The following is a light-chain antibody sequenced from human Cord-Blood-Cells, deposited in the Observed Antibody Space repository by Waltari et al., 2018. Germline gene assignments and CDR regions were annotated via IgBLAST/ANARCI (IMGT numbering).Light chain of an antibody. CDR2: GAS. J-gene: IGKJ1*01. CDR1: QSVSSSY. V-gene: IGKV3-20*01. CDR3: QQYGSSQWT. Sequence: EIVLQQSPGTLSLSTGERATLSCRASQSVSSSYLTWYQQKPGQAPRLLIYGASSRATGIPDRFSGSGSGTDFTLTISRLEPEDFAVYYCQQYGSSQWTFGQGTKVEIK.